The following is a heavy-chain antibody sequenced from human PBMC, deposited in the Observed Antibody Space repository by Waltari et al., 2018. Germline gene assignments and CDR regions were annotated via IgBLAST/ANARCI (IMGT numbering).Heavy chain of an antibody. D-gene: IGHD4-17*01. Sequence: EVQLVESGGGLVQPGGSLRLSCAASGFTFSRYWLHWVRPAPGKGLGWVSRMNSDGSGTSYADSVKGRFTISRDNAKNTLYLQMNSLRAEDTAVYYCASYMTTVPRRAFDIWGQGTMVTVSS. CDR3: ASYMTTVPRRAFDI. V-gene: IGHV3-74*01. CDR2: MNSDGSGT. CDR1: GFTFSRYW. J-gene: IGHJ3*02.